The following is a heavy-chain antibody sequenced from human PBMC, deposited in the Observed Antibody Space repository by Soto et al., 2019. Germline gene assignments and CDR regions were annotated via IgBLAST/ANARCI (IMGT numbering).Heavy chain of an antibody. CDR3: ARISVSGRYGFDY. Sequence: PSETLSLTCTVSGASVSSSTYYWGWIRQPPGKGLEWIATIYYSGTTYYNPSLRSRVTISVDTSKSQFSLRLSSVTAADTAFYYCARISVSGRYGFDYWGQGTLVTVSS. CDR2: IYYSGTT. D-gene: IGHD3-10*01. V-gene: IGHV4-39*07. CDR1: GASVSSSTYY. J-gene: IGHJ4*02.